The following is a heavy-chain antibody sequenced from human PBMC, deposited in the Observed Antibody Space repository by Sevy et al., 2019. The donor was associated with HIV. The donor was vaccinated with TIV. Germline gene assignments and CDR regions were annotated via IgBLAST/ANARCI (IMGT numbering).Heavy chain of an antibody. Sequence: SETLSLTCTVSGGSISSSSYYWGWIRQPPGKGLEWIGSIYYSGSTYYNPSLKSRVTISVDTSKNQFSLKLSSVTAAETAVYYCARGVLPRITIFGVGCWFDPWGQGTLVTVSS. D-gene: IGHD3-3*01. J-gene: IGHJ5*02. CDR3: ARGVLPRITIFGVGCWFDP. CDR1: GGSISSSSYY. CDR2: IYYSGST. V-gene: IGHV4-39*01.